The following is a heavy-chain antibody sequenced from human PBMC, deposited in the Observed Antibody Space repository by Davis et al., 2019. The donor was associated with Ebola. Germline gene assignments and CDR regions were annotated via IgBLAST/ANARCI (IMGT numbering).Heavy chain of an antibody. Sequence: GESLKISCKGSGYNFTTYWIGWVRQMPGKGLEWMGIIYPGDSDTRYSPSFQGQVTISADKSISTAYLQWSSLKASDTAMYYCARPLDSSGWSPPFDYWGQGTLVTVSS. CDR2: IYPGDSDT. CDR1: GYNFTTYW. V-gene: IGHV5-51*01. D-gene: IGHD6-19*01. J-gene: IGHJ4*02. CDR3: ARPLDSSGWSPPFDY.